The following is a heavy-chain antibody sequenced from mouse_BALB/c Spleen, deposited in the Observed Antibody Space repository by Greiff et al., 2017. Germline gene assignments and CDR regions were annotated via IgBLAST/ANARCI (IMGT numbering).Heavy chain of an antibody. V-gene: IGHV3-2*02. J-gene: IGHJ4*01. CDR2: ISYSGST. D-gene: IGHD2-4*01. CDR3: ASYYDDDYYAMDY. CDR1: GYSITSDYA. Sequence: EVQLQQSGPGLVKPSQSLSLTCTVTGYSITSDYAWNWIRQFPGNKLEWMGYISYSGSTSYNPSLKSRISITRDTSKNQFFLQLNSVTTEDTATYDCASYYDDDYYAMDYWGQGTSVTVSS.